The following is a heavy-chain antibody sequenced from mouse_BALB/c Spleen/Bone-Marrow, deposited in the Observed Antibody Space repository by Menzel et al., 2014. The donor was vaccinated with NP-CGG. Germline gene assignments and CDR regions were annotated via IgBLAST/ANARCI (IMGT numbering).Heavy chain of an antibody. Sequence: VQLKESGGGLVQPGGSLKLSCTASGFDFSRYWMSWVRQAPGKGLQWIGGINPESSTVNYTPSLKDKFIISRDNAKNALYLQVSKVRSENTALYYCTRLTYYGLSDYWGQGTTLTVSS. CDR1: GFDFSRYW. J-gene: IGHJ2*01. V-gene: IGHV4-1*02. CDR2: INPESSTV. D-gene: IGHD1-2*01. CDR3: TRLTYYGLSDY.